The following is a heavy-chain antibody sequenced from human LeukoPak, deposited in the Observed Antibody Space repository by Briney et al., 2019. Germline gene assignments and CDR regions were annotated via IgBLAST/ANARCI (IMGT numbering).Heavy chain of an antibody. CDR2: IYPDDSNI. D-gene: IGHD3-22*01. Sequence: GESLKISCKGSGYRFSDYWIGWVRQMPGKGLEWMGIIYPDDSNIKYSPSFQGRVAISADKSISTAYLQWSSLKASDTAMYYCATPDPVPDSSGYYSAYWGQGTLVTVSS. V-gene: IGHV5-51*01. CDR1: GYRFSDYW. J-gene: IGHJ4*02. CDR3: ATPDPVPDSSGYYSAY.